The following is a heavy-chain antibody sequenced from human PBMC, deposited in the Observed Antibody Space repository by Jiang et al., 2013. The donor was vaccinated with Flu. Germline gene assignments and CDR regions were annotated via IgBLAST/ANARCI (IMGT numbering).Heavy chain of an antibody. J-gene: IGHJ4*02. CDR2: ISGGGDGT. Sequence: VQLLESGGGLVKPGGSLRLSCAASGFTFGSYAMSWVRQAPGEGLEWVSSISGGGDGTYYVDSVKGRFTISRDNSKNTLFLLMNTLRAEDTAVYYCAKLTDYFDSSGNFHYWGQGTWSPSPQ. CDR1: GFTFGSYA. V-gene: IGHV3-23*01. D-gene: IGHD3-22*01. CDR3: AKLTDYFDSSGNFHY.